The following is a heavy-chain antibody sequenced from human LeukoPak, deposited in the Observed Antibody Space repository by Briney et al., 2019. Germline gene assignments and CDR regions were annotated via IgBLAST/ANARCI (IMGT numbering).Heavy chain of an antibody. D-gene: IGHD6-19*01. CDR1: GGSISSYY. J-gene: IGHJ4*02. CDR2: IYYSGST. CDR3: ARGSGSSGWYYFDY. V-gene: IGHV4-59*01. Sequence: SETLSLTCTVSGGSISSYYWSWIRQPPGKGLEWIGYIYYSGSTNYNPSLKSRVTISVDTSKNQFSLKLSSVTAADTAVYYCARGSGSSGWYYFDYWGQGTLVTVSP.